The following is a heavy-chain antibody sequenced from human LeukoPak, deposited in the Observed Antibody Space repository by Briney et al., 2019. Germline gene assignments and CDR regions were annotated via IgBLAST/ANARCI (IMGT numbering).Heavy chain of an antibody. CDR1: GYSISSGYY. CDR2: IYHSGST. J-gene: IGHJ5*02. V-gene: IGHV4-38-2*01. Sequence: SETLSLTCAVSGYSISSGYYWGWIRQPPGKGLEWIGSIYHSGSTYYNPSLKSRVTISVDTSKNQFSLKLSSVTAADTAVYYCARFPGYSSSWYLGRFDPWGQGTLVTVSS. CDR3: ARFPGYSSSWYLGRFDP. D-gene: IGHD6-13*01.